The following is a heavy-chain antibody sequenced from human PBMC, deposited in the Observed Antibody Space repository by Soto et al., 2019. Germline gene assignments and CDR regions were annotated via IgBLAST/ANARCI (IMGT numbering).Heavy chain of an antibody. CDR3: ARDSSGWYRYDY. CDR2: IYYSGST. D-gene: IGHD6-19*01. Sequence: SETPSLTGTVAGGSIRSYYCSWIRQHPGKGLEWIGYIYYSGSTNYNPSLKSRVTISVDTSKNQFSLKLSSVTAADTAVYYCARDSSGWYRYDYWGQGTLVTVSS. V-gene: IGHV4-59*01. J-gene: IGHJ4*02. CDR1: GGSIRSYY.